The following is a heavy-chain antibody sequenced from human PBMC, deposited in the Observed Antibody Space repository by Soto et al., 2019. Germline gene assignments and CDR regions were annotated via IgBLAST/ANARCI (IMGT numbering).Heavy chain of an antibody. CDR3: ARGDSTDCSNGVCSFFYNHDMDV. V-gene: IGHV4-59*01. J-gene: IGHJ6*02. CDR2: VFYTGRA. CDR1: GGSLGSYY. D-gene: IGHD2-8*01. Sequence: SETLSLTCTVSGGSLGSYYWSWIRQPPGKGLEWIGYVFYTGRANYNASLKSRVSISLDTSNYQFSMELTRLTSDDTAIYYCARGDSTDCSNGVCSFFYNHDMDVWGQGTTVTVSS.